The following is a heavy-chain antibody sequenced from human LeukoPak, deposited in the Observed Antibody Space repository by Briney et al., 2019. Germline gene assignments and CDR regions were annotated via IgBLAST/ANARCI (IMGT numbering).Heavy chain of an antibody. Sequence: ASVKVSCKASGYTFTSYYMHWVRQAPGQGLEWMGIINPSGGSTSYAQKFQGRVTMTRDTSTSTVYMELSSLRSEDTAVYYCARDPITDSSGYYYGYYYYMDVWGKGTTVTVSS. CDR3: ARDPITDSSGYYYGYYYYMDV. CDR1: GYTFTSYY. CDR2: INPSGGST. D-gene: IGHD3-22*01. J-gene: IGHJ6*03. V-gene: IGHV1-46*01.